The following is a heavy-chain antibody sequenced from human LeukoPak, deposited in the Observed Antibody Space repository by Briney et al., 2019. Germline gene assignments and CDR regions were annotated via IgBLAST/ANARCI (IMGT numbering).Heavy chain of an antibody. V-gene: IGHV3-33*01. Sequence: GGSLRLSCAASGFTFRSYGMHWVRQAPGKGLDWVAIIWYDGGNKYYADSVKGRFIISKDNSKNTLYLQMNSLRAEDTAVYYCATLRSDSSGWYYFDYWGQGTLVTVSS. J-gene: IGHJ4*02. CDR3: ATLRSDSSGWYYFDY. D-gene: IGHD6-19*01. CDR2: IWYDGGNK. CDR1: GFTFRSYG.